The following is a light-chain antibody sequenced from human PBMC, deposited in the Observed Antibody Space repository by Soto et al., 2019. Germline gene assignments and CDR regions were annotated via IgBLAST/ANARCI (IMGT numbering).Light chain of an antibody. CDR3: QSYDSSLSRYV. CDR1: SSNIGAGYD. J-gene: IGLJ1*01. Sequence: QSVLTQPPSVSGAPGQRVTISCTGSSSNIGAGYDVHWYQQLPGTAPKLLIYGNSNRPSGVPDRFSGSKSGTSASLAITWLQAEDDADYYCQSYDSSLSRYVFGTGTQLAVL. CDR2: GNS. V-gene: IGLV1-40*01.